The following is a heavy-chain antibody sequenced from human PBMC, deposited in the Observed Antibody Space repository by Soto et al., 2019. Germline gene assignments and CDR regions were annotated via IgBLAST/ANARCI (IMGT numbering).Heavy chain of an antibody. CDR1: GSTFSGYA. D-gene: IGHD3-16*02. CDR2: ISYDGSNK. Sequence: GGSLRLSCAASGSTFSGYAMHWVRQAPGKGLEWVAVISYDGSNKYYADSVKGRFTISRDNSKNTLYLQMNSLRAEDTAVYYCALSTRHPFDYWGQGTLVTVSS. CDR3: ALSTRHPFDY. V-gene: IGHV3-30*03. J-gene: IGHJ4*02.